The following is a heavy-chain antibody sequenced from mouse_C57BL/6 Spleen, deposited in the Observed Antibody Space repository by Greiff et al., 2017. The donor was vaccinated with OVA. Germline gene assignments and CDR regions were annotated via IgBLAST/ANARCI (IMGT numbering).Heavy chain of an antibody. J-gene: IGHJ4*01. D-gene: IGHD2-4*01. CDR2: IWSDGST. Sequence: QVQLQQPGPGLVAPSQSLSITCTVSGFSLTSYGVHWVRQPPGKGLEWLVVIWSDGSTTYNSALKSRLSISKDNSKSQVFLKMNSLQTDDTAMYYCARHEPIYYDYDGGYAMDYWGQGTSVTVSS. V-gene: IGHV2-6-1*01. CDR1: GFSLTSYG. CDR3: ARHEPIYYDYDGGYAMDY.